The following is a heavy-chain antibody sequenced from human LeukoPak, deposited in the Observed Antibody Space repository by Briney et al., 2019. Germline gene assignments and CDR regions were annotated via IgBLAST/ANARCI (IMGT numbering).Heavy chain of an antibody. CDR1: GGSISSSSYY. CDR2: IYYSGST. Sequence: SETLSLTCTVSGGSISSSSYYWGWIRQPPGKGLEWIGRIYYSGSTYYNPSLKSRVTISVDTSKNQLSLKLSSVTAADPAVYYCGRDVDEVRFRAFDYWGQGTLVTVSS. V-gene: IGHV4-39*07. J-gene: IGHJ4*02. CDR3: GRDVDEVRFRAFDY. D-gene: IGHD3-16*01.